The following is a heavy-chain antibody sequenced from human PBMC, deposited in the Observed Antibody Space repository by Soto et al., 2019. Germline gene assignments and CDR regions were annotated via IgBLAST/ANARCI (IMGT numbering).Heavy chain of an antibody. J-gene: IGHJ6*02. Sequence: ASVKVSCKASGYTFISYGMHWVRQAPGQRLEWMGWINAGNSNTKYSQKFQGRVTITRDTSASTAYMELSSLRSEDTAVYYCARGDRLTTVTTRYYYGMDVWGQGTTVTVSS. V-gene: IGHV1-3*01. CDR2: INAGNSNT. D-gene: IGHD4-17*01. CDR1: GYTFISYG. CDR3: ARGDRLTTVTTRYYYGMDV.